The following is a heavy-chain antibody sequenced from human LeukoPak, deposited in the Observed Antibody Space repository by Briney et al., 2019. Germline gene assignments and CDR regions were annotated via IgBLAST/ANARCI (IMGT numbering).Heavy chain of an antibody. Sequence: GGSLRLSCAASGFTFSRYGMSWVRQAPGKGLEWVSDISLSGSSTNYADSVKGRFTISSDNSKNTLYLQMKSLRVEDTAVYYCAKVGVSVAYYFDYWGQGTLVTVSS. CDR2: ISLSGSST. D-gene: IGHD3-10*01. CDR1: GFTFSRYG. V-gene: IGHV3-23*01. CDR3: AKVGVSVAYYFDY. J-gene: IGHJ4*02.